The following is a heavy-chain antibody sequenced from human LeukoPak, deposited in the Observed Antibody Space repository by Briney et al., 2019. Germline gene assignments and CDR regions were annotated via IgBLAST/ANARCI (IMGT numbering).Heavy chain of an antibody. D-gene: IGHD1-26*01. CDR1: GFTFSTYA. V-gene: IGHV3-30*04. CDR3: ARGGRAYSSSGAFDI. Sequence: GGSLRLSCAVSGFTFSTYALHWVRQAPGTGLEWVALISYDGSNKYYADYVKGRFTISRDISKNTLYLQMNSLKAEDTAVYYCARGGRAYSSSGAFDIWGQGTMVTVSS. J-gene: IGHJ3*02. CDR2: ISYDGSNK.